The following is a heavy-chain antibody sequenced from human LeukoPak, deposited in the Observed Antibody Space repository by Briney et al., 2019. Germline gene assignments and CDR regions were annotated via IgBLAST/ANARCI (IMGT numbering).Heavy chain of an antibody. V-gene: IGHV3-48*01. CDR1: GFTFSSYS. J-gene: IGHJ4*02. CDR2: ISSSSSTI. D-gene: IGHD2-2*01. CDR3: ARDGVVPAAYDY. Sequence: GGSLRLSCAASGFTFSSYSMNWVRQAPGKGLEWVSSISSSSSTIYYADSVKGRFTISRDNAKNSLYLQMNSLRAEDTAVYYCARDGVVPAAYDYWGQGTLVTVSS.